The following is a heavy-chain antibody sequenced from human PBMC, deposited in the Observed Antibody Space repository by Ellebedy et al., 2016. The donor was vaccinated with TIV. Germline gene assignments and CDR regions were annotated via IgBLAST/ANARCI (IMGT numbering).Heavy chain of an antibody. CDR1: GYTYSTYW. V-gene: IGHV5-51*01. J-gene: IGHJ3*02. CDR3: ARTLGYCSGGSCYLGVNDAFEI. Sequence: GESLKISCEGFGYTYSTYWIAWVRQMPGKGLEWMGIIYPDDSYTVYSPSFQGQVTISVDKSINTAYLRWGSLKASDTAIYYCARTLGYCSGGSCYLGVNDAFEIWGQGTMVLVSS. CDR2: IYPDDSYT. D-gene: IGHD2-15*01.